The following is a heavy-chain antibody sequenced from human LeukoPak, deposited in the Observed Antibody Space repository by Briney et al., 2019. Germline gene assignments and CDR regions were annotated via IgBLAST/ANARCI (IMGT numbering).Heavy chain of an antibody. CDR1: GFTFSSYG. CDR3: ARGDGDYPFDY. CDR2: ISGSGGST. D-gene: IGHD4-17*01. J-gene: IGHJ4*02. Sequence: GGSLRLSCAASGFTFSSYGMSWVRQAPGKGLEWVSAISGSGGSTYYADSVKGRFTISRDNAKNSLYLQMNSLRAEDTAVYYCARGDGDYPFDYWGQGTLVTVSS. V-gene: IGHV3-23*01.